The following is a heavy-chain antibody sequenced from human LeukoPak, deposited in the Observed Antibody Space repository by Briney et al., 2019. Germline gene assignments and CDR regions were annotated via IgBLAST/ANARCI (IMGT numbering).Heavy chain of an antibody. J-gene: IGHJ5*02. D-gene: IGHD6-13*01. CDR1: GFTFDSYA. Sequence: PGESLRLSCAASGFTFDSYAMSWVRQAPGKGLEWVSAVSRFGGTTYYADSAKGRFTISRDNPNNTVYLQMNSLRVGDTALYYCVKHVGSRWSNNRFDPWGQGTLVTVS. V-gene: IGHV3-23*01. CDR3: VKHVGSRWSNNRFDP. CDR2: VSRFGGTT.